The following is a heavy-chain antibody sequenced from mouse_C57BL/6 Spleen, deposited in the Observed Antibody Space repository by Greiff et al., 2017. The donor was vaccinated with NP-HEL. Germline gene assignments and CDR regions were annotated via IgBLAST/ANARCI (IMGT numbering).Heavy chain of an antibody. V-gene: IGHV2-6-1*01. D-gene: IGHD2-4*01. CDR2: IWSDGST. Sequence: QVQLQQSGPGLVAPSQSLSITCTVSGFSLTSYGVHWVRQPPGKGLEWLVVIWSDGSTTYNSALKSRLSISKDNSKSQVFLKMNSLQTDDTAMYYCARHRDDYGVNYAMDYWGQGTSVTVSS. CDR3: ARHRDDYGVNYAMDY. J-gene: IGHJ4*01. CDR1: GFSLTSYG.